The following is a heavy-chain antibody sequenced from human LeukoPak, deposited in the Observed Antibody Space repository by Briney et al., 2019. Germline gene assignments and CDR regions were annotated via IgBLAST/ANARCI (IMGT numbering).Heavy chain of an antibody. CDR3: ARGIVGFDAFDI. V-gene: IGHV4-34*01. CDR1: GGSFSGYY. D-gene: IGHD1-26*01. Sequence: SSETLSLTCAVYGGSFSGYYWSWIRQPPGKGLEWIGEIDHSGSTNYNPSLKSRVTISVDTSKNQFSLKLSSVTAADTAVYYCARGIVGFDAFDIWGQGTMVTVSS. CDR2: IDHSGST. J-gene: IGHJ3*02.